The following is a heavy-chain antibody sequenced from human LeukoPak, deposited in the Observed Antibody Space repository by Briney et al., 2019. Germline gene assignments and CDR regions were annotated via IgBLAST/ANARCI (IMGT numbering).Heavy chain of an antibody. CDR3: ARAVSYYDFWSGYTNNWFDP. CDR2: IFYSGST. CDR1: GGSISSYY. V-gene: IGHV4-59*01. D-gene: IGHD3-3*01. J-gene: IGHJ5*02. Sequence: SETLSLTCTVSGGSISSYYWSWIRQPPGKGLEWIGYIFYSGSTNYNPSLKSRVTISVDTSKNQFSLKLSSVTAADTAVYYCARAVSYYDFWSGYTNNWFDPWGQGTLVTVSS.